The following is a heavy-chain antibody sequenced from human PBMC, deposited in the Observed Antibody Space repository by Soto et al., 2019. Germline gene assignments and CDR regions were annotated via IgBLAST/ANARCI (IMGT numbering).Heavy chain of an antibody. CDR3: ACPRSSYYYYGMDV. D-gene: IGHD6-6*01. CDR1: GGTFSRYA. J-gene: IGHJ6*02. Sequence: QVQLVQSGAEVKKPGSSVKVSCKASGGTFSRYAISWVRQAPGQGLEWMGGIIPIFGTANYAQKFQGRVTITADESTSPVYMELSSLRSEDTAVYYCACPRSSYYYYGMDVWGQGATVTVSS. V-gene: IGHV1-69*12. CDR2: IIPIFGTA.